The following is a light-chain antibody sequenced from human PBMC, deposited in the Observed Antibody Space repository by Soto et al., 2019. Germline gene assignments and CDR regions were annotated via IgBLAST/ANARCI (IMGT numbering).Light chain of an antibody. J-gene: IGLJ1*01. Sequence: QSVLAQPASVSGSPGQSITISCTGTSRDVGGYIYVYWYQQHQGKPPKLMIYDVSNRSSGVSNRFSGSKSGNTASLTICGLQAEDEADYYCVSYTTSTSYVFGTGTKVTVL. CDR2: DVS. V-gene: IGLV2-14*01. CDR1: SRDVGGYIY. CDR3: VSYTTSTSYV.